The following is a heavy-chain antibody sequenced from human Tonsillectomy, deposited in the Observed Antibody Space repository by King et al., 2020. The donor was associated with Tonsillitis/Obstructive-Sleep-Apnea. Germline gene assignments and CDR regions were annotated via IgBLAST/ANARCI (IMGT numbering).Heavy chain of an antibody. CDR1: GFTFSSYG. Sequence: QLVQSGGGVVQPGRSLRLSCAASGFTFSSYGMHWVRQAPGKGLEWVAVISYDGSNKYCADSVKGRFTISRDNSKNTLYLQMNSLRAEETAVYYCAKAIVVGAWWFDPWGQGTLVTVSS. CDR2: ISYDGSNK. J-gene: IGHJ5*02. D-gene: IGHD2-21*01. V-gene: IGHV3-30*18. CDR3: AKAIVVGAWWFDP.